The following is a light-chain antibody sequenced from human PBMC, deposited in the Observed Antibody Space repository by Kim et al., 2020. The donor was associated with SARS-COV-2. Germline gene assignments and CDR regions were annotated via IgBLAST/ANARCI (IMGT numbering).Light chain of an antibody. V-gene: IGKV2-24*01. J-gene: IGKJ5*01. CDR1: QSLVDRNGNTD. CDR2: EIS. CDR3: MRGNQFPL. Sequence: QSVAIFCRSSQSLVDRNGNTDMTWLHQRPGQPPRLLIYEISKRFSGVPEKFSGSGAGTDFTLKISRVEREDVGIYYCMRGNQFPLFGQGTRLEIK.